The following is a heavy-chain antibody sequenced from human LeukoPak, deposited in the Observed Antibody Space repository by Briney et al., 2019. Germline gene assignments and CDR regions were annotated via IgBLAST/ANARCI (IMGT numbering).Heavy chain of an antibody. D-gene: IGHD6-19*01. CDR3: ARDSGYISPE. V-gene: IGHV4-4*07. CDR1: GGSINGYC. J-gene: IGHJ1*01. CDR2: VFSSGNS. Sequence: SETLSLTCTVSGGSINGYCWSWIRQSAGKGLEWIGRVFSSGNSNLNASLQSRVTMSVDTSKNQFSLRLTTVTAADTAVYYCARDSGYISPEWGQGTLVTVSS.